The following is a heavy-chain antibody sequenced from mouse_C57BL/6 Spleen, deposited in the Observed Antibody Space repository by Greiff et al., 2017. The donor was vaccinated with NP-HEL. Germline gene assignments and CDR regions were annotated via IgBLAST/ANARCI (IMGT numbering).Heavy chain of an antibody. CDR1: GYTFTSYW. CDR3: ARGEFGNFDY. J-gene: IGHJ2*01. CDR2: IYPSDSET. Sequence: VQLQQPGAELVRPGSSVKLSCKASGYTFTSYWMDWVKQRPGQGLEWIGNIYPSDSETHYNQKFKDKATLTVDKSSSTAYMQLSSLTSEDSAVYYCARGEFGNFDYWGQGTTLTVSS. V-gene: IGHV1-61*01. D-gene: IGHD1-1*02.